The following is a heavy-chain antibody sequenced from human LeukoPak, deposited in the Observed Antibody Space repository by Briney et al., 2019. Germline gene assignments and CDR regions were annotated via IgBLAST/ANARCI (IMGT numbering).Heavy chain of an antibody. D-gene: IGHD2-21*01. J-gene: IGHJ4*02. CDR2: IRSKAYGGTT. V-gene: IGHV3-49*04. CDR3: TRGLSDCGGDCYIFDY. Sequence: GGSLSLSCTASGFTFGDYAMSWVRQAPGKGLEWVGFIRSKAYGGTTEYAASVKGRFTISRDDSKSITYLQMNSLKTEDTAVYYCTRGLSDCGGDCYIFDYWGQGTLVTVSS. CDR1: GFTFGDYA.